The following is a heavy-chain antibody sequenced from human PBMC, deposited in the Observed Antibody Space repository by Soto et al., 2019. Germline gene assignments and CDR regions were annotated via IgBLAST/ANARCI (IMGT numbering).Heavy chain of an antibody. J-gene: IGHJ4*02. CDR2: INPSGGST. CDR1: GYTFTSYY. Sequence: ASVKVSCTASGYTFTSYYMHWVRQAPGQGLEWMGIINPSGGSTSYAQKFQGRVTMTRDTSTSTVYMELSSLRSEDTAVYYCARVKPYYYDSSGSNIPGYFDYWGQGTLVTVSS. D-gene: IGHD3-22*01. CDR3: ARVKPYYYDSSGSNIPGYFDY. V-gene: IGHV1-46*01.